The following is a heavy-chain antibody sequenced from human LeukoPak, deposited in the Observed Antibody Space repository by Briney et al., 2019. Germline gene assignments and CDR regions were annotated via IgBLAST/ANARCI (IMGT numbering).Heavy chain of an antibody. V-gene: IGHV4-34*01. D-gene: IGHD3-16*01. CDR2: INHSGST. Sequence: PSETLSLTCAVYGGSFSGYYWSWIRQPPGKGLEWIGEINHSGSTNYNPSLKSRVTISVDTSKNQFSLKLSSVTAADTAVYYCARGGGTQYYFDYWGKGPRSPSPQ. CDR3: ARGGGTQYYFDY. J-gene: IGHJ4*03. CDR1: GGSFSGYY.